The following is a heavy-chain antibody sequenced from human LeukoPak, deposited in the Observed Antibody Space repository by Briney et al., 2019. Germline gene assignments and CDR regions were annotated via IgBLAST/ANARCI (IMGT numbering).Heavy chain of an antibody. CDR3: ARGRLAYRRASTIFGVAYYFDY. CDR2: IYYSGST. V-gene: IGHV4-39*07. Sequence: SETLSLTCTVSGGSISSSSYYWGWIRQPPGKGLEWIGSIYYSGSTYYSPSLKSRVTISVDTSKNQFSLKLSSVTAADTAVYYCARGRLAYRRASTIFGVAYYFDYWGQGTLVTVSS. J-gene: IGHJ4*02. CDR1: GGSISSSSYY. D-gene: IGHD3-3*01.